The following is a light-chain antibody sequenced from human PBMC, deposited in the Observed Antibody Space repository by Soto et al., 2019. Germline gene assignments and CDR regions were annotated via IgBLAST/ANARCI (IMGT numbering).Light chain of an antibody. CDR3: GTWDSSLSDVV. CDR2: DNN. CDR1: SSNIGNNF. V-gene: IGLV1-51*01. Sequence: QSVLTQPPSVSAAPGQKVTISCSGSSSNIGNNFVSWYQQLPGTAPILLIYDNNKRPSGISDRFSGSKSGTSATLGITGLQTGDEADYYCGTWDSSLSDVVFGGGTKLTVL. J-gene: IGLJ2*01.